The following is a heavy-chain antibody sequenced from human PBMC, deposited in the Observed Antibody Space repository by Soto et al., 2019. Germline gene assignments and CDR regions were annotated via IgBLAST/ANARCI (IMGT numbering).Heavy chain of an antibody. V-gene: IGHV3-33*01. D-gene: IGHD1-1*01. CDR2: IGYDGNKR. Sequence: QVQLVEAGGGVVQPGRSLRLSCVASGFSFSNHDMDWVRQAPGKELEWVASIGYDGNKRYYADSGKGRFTISRDNSKNPVHLKMNSLRSDDMAVYYCGRDKLRTRLLLFDYWGQGTLVTVSS. J-gene: IGHJ4*02. CDR3: GRDKLRTRLLLFDY. CDR1: GFSFSNHD.